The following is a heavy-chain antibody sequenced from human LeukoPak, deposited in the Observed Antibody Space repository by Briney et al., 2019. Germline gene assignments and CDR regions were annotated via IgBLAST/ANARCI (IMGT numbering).Heavy chain of an antibody. V-gene: IGHV3-23*01. D-gene: IGHD3-3*01. CDR1: GLTFSSYA. Sequence: GGSLRLSCAASGLTFSSYAMSWVRQAPGKGLEWVSAISGSGGSTYYADSVKGRFTISRDNSKNTLYLQMNSLRAEDTAVYYCAKTPLTYYDFWSGFDYWGQGTLVTVSS. J-gene: IGHJ4*02. CDR3: AKTPLTYYDFWSGFDY. CDR2: ISGSGGST.